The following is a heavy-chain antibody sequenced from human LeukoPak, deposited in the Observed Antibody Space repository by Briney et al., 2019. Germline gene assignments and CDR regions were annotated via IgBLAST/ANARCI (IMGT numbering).Heavy chain of an antibody. CDR3: ARDLTLERTYWGSFDY. J-gene: IGHJ4*02. CDR2: TYYRSKWYN. D-gene: IGHD7-27*01. Sequence: SQTLSLTCAISGDSVSSNSAAWNWIRQSPSRGLEWLGRTYYRSKWYNDYAVSVKSRITINPDTSKNQFSLQLNSVTPEDTAAYYCARDLTLERTYWGSFDYWGQGTLVTVSS. CDR1: GDSVSSNSAA. V-gene: IGHV6-1*01.